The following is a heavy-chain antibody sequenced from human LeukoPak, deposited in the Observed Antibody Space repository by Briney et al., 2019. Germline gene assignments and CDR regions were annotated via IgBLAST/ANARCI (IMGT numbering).Heavy chain of an antibody. D-gene: IGHD2-2*01. Sequence: SETLSLTCTVSGGSISSSSYYWGWIRQPPGKGLEWIGSIYYSGSTYYNPSLKSRVTISVDTSKNQFSLKLSSVTAADTAVYYCARLDPAAFDYWGQGTLVTVSS. CDR2: IYYSGST. J-gene: IGHJ4*02. V-gene: IGHV4-39*01. CDR3: ARLDPAAFDY. CDR1: GGSISSSSYY.